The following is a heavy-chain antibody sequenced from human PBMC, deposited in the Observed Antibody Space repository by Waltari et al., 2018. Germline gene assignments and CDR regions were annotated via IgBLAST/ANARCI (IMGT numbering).Heavy chain of an antibody. CDR3: ARAGRGGLDIVVVPAAPGDYYYYGMDV. CDR2: IYHSGGT. J-gene: IGHJ6*02. Sequence: QVQLQESGPGLVKPSGTLSLTCAVSGGSISSSNWWSWVRQPPGKGLEWIGEIYHSGGTNYNPSLKSRVTISVDKSKNQFSLKRSSVTAADTAVYYCARAGRGGLDIVVVPAAPGDYYYYGMDVWGQGTTVTVSS. CDR1: GGSISSSNW. D-gene: IGHD2-2*01. V-gene: IGHV4-4*02.